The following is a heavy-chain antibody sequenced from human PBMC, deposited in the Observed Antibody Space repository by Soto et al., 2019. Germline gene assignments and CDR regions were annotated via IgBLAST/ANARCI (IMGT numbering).Heavy chain of an antibody. D-gene: IGHD1-26*01. CDR3: AKRPRALLTFDY. CDR1: GFTFDDYA. Sequence: AGGSLRLSCAVSGFTFDDYAMHWVRQAPGKGLEWVSAISDSGGTSYYADSVKGRFTISRDNSKNTLYLQMNSLRAEDTAIYYCAKRPRALLTFDYWGQGTLVTVSS. CDR2: ISDSGGTS. J-gene: IGHJ4*02. V-gene: IGHV3-23*01.